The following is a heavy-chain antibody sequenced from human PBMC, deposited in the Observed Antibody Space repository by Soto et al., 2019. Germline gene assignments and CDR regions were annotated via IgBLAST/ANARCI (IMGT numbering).Heavy chain of an antibody. D-gene: IGHD3-3*01. CDR2: IKSDGSST. CDR1: GFPFSDAW. CDR3: ASLFGVVLYMDV. V-gene: IGHV3-74*01. Sequence: PGGSLRLSCAASGFPFSDAWINWVRQAPGKGLEWVGRIKSDGSSTSYADSVKGRFTISRDNAKNTLYLQMNSLRAEDTAVYYCASLFGVVLYMDVWGKGTTVTVSS. J-gene: IGHJ6*03.